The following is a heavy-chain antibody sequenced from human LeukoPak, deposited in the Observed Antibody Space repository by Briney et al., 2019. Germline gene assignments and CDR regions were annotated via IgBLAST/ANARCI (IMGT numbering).Heavy chain of an antibody. Sequence: PGGSLRLSCVVSRFPFSIYEMNWVRQAPGKGREWVSNIHSSGTVKYYSDSVKGRFSISRDNAKSSLYLQMNRLRVEDTAVYYCALLTVASDFDYWGQGALVTVSS. V-gene: IGHV3-48*03. CDR2: IHSSGTVK. J-gene: IGHJ4*02. CDR3: ALLTVASDFDY. CDR1: RFPFSIYE. D-gene: IGHD5-12*01.